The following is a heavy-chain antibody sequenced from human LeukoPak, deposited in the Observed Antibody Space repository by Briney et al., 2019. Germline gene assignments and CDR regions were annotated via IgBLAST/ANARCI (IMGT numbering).Heavy chain of an antibody. CDR3: ARDYCSSTSCLFDY. Sequence: ASVKVSCKASGGTFSSYAISWVRQAPGQGLEWMGRINPNSGDTNYAQKFQGRVTMTRDTSISTAYVELSRLRSDDTAVYYCARDYCSSTSCLFDYWGQGTLVTASS. CDR1: GGTFSSYA. V-gene: IGHV1-2*06. CDR2: INPNSGDT. J-gene: IGHJ4*02. D-gene: IGHD2-2*01.